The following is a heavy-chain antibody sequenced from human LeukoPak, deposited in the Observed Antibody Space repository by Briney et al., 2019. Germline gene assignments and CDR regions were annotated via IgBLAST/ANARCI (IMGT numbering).Heavy chain of an antibody. CDR2: ISSSSSTI. CDR1: GFTFSSYS. CDR3: ARLVAAAGFDY. Sequence: GGSLRLSCAASGFTFSSYSMNWVRQAPGKGLEWVSYISSSSSTIYYADSVKGRFTISRGNAKNSLYLQMNSLRAEDTAVYYCARLVAAAGFDYWGQGTLVTVSS. V-gene: IGHV3-48*04. D-gene: IGHD6-13*01. J-gene: IGHJ4*02.